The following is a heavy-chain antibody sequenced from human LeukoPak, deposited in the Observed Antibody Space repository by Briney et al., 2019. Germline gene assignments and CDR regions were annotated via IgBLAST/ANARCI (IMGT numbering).Heavy chain of an antibody. CDR2: IYTSGST. CDR3: ARVMRVSGRQWSGPNDAFDI. D-gene: IGHD3-3*01. Sequence: SETLSLTCTVSGGSISSYYWSWIRQPAGKGLEWIGRIYTSGSTNYNPSLKSRVTMSVDTFKNQFSLKLSSVTAADTAVYYCARVMRVSGRQWSGPNDAFDIWGQGTMVTVSS. J-gene: IGHJ3*02. CDR1: GGSISSYY. V-gene: IGHV4-4*07.